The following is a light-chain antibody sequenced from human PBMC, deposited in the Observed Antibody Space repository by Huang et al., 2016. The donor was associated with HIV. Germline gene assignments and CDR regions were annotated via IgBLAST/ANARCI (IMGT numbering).Light chain of an antibody. V-gene: IGKV2-30*02. CDR2: KVA. J-gene: IGKJ2*01. Sequence: DVEMTPSSLRLPATLEQPASSYCRSSQSLVHSDGNTYWNWCQQRPGQSPRRLSYKVANRESGVPDRISGSGSGTDFILKISRVEAEDIGVYYCMQCTHWPHTFGQGTKLEIK. CDR1: QSLVHSDGNTY. CDR3: MQCTHWPHT.